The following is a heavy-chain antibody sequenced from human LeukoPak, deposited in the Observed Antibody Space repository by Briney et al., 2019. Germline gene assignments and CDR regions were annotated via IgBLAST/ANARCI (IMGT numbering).Heavy chain of an antibody. CDR2: INHSGST. Sequence: SETLSLTCSLSGGSISSSSYYWAWIRQPPGKGLEWIGEINHSGSTNYNPSLKSRVTMSVDTSKNQFSLKLSSVTAADTAVYYCARDGRFGELLYLDYWGQGTLVTVSS. J-gene: IGHJ4*02. CDR1: GGSISSSSYY. V-gene: IGHV4-39*07. CDR3: ARDGRFGELLYLDY. D-gene: IGHD3-10*01.